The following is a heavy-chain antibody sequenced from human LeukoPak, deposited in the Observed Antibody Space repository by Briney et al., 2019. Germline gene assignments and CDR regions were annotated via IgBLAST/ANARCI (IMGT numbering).Heavy chain of an antibody. CDR2: ISSIDSTT. J-gene: IGHJ5*02. V-gene: IGHV3-48*03. CDR3: ARGLASSNWPHWFDP. Sequence: PGGSLRLSCAASGFTSSNYEMSWVRQAPGKGLEWVSYISSIDSTTYYADSVKGRFTISRDNAKNSLYLQVNSLRVEDTAVYHCARGLASSNWPHWFDPWGQGSQDSVSS. CDR1: GFTSSNYE. D-gene: IGHD6-13*01.